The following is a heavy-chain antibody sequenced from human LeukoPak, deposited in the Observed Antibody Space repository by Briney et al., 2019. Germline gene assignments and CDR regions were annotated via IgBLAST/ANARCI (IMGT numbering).Heavy chain of an antibody. J-gene: IGHJ4*02. CDR1: GGPISSGGYY. Sequence: SETLSLTCTVSGGPISSGGYYWSWIRQHPGKGLEWIGYIYYSGSTYYNPSLKSRVTISVDTSKNQFSLKLSSVTAADTAVYYCARGPRYGSGSYSDYWGQGTLVTVSS. D-gene: IGHD3-10*01. CDR2: IYYSGST. V-gene: IGHV4-31*03. CDR3: ARGPRYGSGSYSDY.